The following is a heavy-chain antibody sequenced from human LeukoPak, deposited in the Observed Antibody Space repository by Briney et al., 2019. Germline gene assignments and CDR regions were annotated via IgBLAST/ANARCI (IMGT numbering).Heavy chain of an antibody. CDR1: GFIVSSNY. CDR2: IYSGGST. D-gene: IGHD5-18*01. J-gene: IGHJ5*02. CDR3: AKDPGYSYGTGWFDP. V-gene: IGHV3-53*01. Sequence: GGSLRLSCAASGFIVSSNYMSWVRQAPGKGLEWVSVIYSGGSTYYADSVKGRFTISRDNSKNTLYLQMNSLRAEDTAVYYCAKDPGYSYGTGWFDPWGQGTLVTVSS.